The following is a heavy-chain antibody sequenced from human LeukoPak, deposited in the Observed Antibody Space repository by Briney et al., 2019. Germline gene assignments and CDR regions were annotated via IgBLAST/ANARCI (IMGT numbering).Heavy chain of an antibody. CDR1: GYTFTSYT. CDR2: ISVGRGDS. D-gene: IGHD3-22*01. CDR3: ATGHYYDSSGQYGIGY. Sequence: GASVKVSCKASGYTFTSYTIHWVRQAPGQSLEWMGWISVGRGDSRCSQEFQGRVTMTEDTSTDTAYMELRSLRSEDTAVYYCATGHYYDSSGQYGIGYWGQGTLVTVSS. J-gene: IGHJ4*02. V-gene: IGHV1-3*03.